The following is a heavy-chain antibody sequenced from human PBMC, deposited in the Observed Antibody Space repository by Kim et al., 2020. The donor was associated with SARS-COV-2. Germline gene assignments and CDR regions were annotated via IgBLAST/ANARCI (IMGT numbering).Heavy chain of an antibody. Sequence: GGSLRLSCAASGFTFSSYWMHWVRQAPGKGLVWVSRINSDGSSTSYADSVKGRFTISRDNAKNTLYLQMNSLRAEDTAVYYCARDSPAYCSSTSCSAPPYYGMDVWGQGTTVTVSS. D-gene: IGHD2-2*01. CDR2: INSDGSST. J-gene: IGHJ6*02. V-gene: IGHV3-74*01. CDR1: GFTFSSYW. CDR3: ARDSPAYCSSTSCSAPPYYGMDV.